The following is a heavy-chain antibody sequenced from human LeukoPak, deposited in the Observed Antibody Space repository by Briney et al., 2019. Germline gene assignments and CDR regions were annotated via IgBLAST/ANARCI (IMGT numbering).Heavy chain of an antibody. CDR2: TYYRSKWYN. J-gene: IGHJ4*02. V-gene: IGHV6-1*01. Sequence: SQTLSLTCAISGDTFTSNSAAWNWIRQSPSRGLEWLGRTYYRSKWYNDYAVSVKSRITINPDTSKNQFSLQLSSVTPEDTAVYYCARAGRRRDSSSSFDYWGQGTLVTVSS. CDR1: GDTFTSNSAA. D-gene: IGHD6-6*01. CDR3: ARAGRRRDSSSSFDY.